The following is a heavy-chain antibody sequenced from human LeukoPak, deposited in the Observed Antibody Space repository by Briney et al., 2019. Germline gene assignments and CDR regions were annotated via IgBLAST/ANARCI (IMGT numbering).Heavy chain of an antibody. V-gene: IGHV3-23*01. CDR3: AKDPVIGYSYGPNWFDP. Sequence: PGGSLRLSCAASGFTFSSYGMSWVRQAPGKGLEWVSAISGSGGSTYYADSVKGRFTISRDNSKNTLYLQMNSLRAEDTAVYYCAKDPVIGYSYGPNWFDPWGQGTLVTVSS. CDR1: GFTFSSYG. CDR2: ISGSGGST. D-gene: IGHD5-18*01. J-gene: IGHJ5*02.